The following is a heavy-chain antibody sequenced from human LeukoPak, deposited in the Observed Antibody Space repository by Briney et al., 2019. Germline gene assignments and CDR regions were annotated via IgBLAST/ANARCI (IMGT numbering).Heavy chain of an antibody. V-gene: IGHV4-59*01. CDR2: IYYSGST. Sequence: SETLSLTCTVSGVSISSYYWGWIRQPPGMGREGLGYIYYSGSTNYNPSLKSRVTISVDTSKNQFSLKLSSVTAADTAVYYCASSDGAPVAGMGLDYWGQGTLVTVSS. D-gene: IGHD6-19*01. J-gene: IGHJ4*02. CDR3: ASSDGAPVAGMGLDY. CDR1: GVSISSYY.